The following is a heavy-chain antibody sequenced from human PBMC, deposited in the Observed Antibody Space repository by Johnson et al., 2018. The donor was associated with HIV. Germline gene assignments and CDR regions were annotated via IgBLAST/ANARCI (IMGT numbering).Heavy chain of an antibody. D-gene: IGHD3-10*01. V-gene: IGHV3-11*04. CDR1: GFTVYSNY. J-gene: IGHJ3*02. Sequence: QVQLVESGGGLIQPGGSLRLSCAASGFTVYSNYINWIRQAPGKGLEWVSYIDSSGSGIYYADSVKGRFTISRDNAKNSLYLQMHSLRAEDTAVYYCVCLRAWTFDIWGQGTMVTVSS. CDR3: VCLRAWTFDI. CDR2: IDSSGSGI.